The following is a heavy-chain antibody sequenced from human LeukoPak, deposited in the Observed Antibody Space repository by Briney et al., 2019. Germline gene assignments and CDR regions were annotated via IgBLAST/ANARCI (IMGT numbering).Heavy chain of an antibody. CDR1: GYTFTSYG. CDR3: ARDSGTAMVKGYYYYYYMDV. J-gene: IGHJ6*03. Sequence: PGASVKVSCKASGYTFTSYGISWVRQAPGQGLEWMGWISAYNGNTNYAQKLQGRVTMTTDTSTSTAYMELRSLRPDDTAVYYCARDSGTAMVKGYYYYYYMDVWGKGTTVTVSS. D-gene: IGHD5-18*01. CDR2: ISAYNGNT. V-gene: IGHV1-18*01.